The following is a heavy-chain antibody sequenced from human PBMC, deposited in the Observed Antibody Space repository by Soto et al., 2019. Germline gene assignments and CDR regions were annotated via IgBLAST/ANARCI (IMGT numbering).Heavy chain of an antibody. D-gene: IGHD2-8*02. CDR1: AGSISSYY. J-gene: IGHJ4*02. V-gene: IGHV4-59*01. Sequence: PSETLSLTCTVSAGSISSYYWSLIRQPPGKGLEWIGYIYYSGSTNYNPSLKSRVTISVDTSKNQFSLELSSVTAADTAVYYCARVYGYYFDYWGQGTLVTVSS. CDR2: IYYSGST. CDR3: ARVYGYYFDY.